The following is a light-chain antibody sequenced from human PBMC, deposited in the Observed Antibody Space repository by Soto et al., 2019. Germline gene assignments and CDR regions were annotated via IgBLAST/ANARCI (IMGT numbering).Light chain of an antibody. J-gene: IGKJ4*01. Sequence: EIVLTQSPATLSLSPGESATLSCWASQTVTTFLAWYQQKPGQAPRLLTYDASNRATGIPARFRGRGSGTDFTPAIRALEPVDFAVYYCQQRLNWPLTFGGGTQVEIK. CDR1: QTVTTF. CDR2: DAS. CDR3: QQRLNWPLT. V-gene: IGKV3-11*01.